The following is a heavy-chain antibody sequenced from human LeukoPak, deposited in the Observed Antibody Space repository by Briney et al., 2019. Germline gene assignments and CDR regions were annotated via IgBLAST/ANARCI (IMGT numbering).Heavy chain of an antibody. J-gene: IGHJ4*02. V-gene: IGHV2-70*17. CDR2: IDWDDDK. CDR1: GFSLSTSGMR. CDR3: ARMEVALYIEY. Sequence: SESGPTLVNPTQTLALTCTFSGFSLSTSGMRVTWIRQPPGKALEWLARIDWDDDKFYSASLKTRLTISKDTSKNQVVLTLTNVNPMDTATYYCARMEVALYIEYWGQGTLVTVSS.